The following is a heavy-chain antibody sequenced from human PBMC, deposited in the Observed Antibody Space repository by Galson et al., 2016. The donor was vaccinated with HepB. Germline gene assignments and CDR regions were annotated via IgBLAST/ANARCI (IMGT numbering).Heavy chain of an antibody. CDR1: GFTFVTYA. CDR3: ASLLVTATPDY. V-gene: IGHV3-30-3*01. CDR2: ISFDGGRI. J-gene: IGHJ4*02. Sequence: SLRLSCAASGFTFVTYAMYWVRQAPGKGLEWVALISFDGGRITYAESVKGQFTISRDNSKNALYLQMNSLGAEDTAVYYCASLLVTATPDYWGQGTLVTVSS. D-gene: IGHD2-15*01.